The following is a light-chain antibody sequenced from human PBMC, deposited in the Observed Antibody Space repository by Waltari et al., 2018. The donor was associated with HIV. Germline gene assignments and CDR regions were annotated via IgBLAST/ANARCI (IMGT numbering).Light chain of an antibody. CDR2: SNN. V-gene: IGLV1-44*01. CDR3: AAWDDSLNGVV. J-gene: IGLJ2*01. Sequence: QSVLTQPPSASGTPGQRVTISCSGSSPNIGSNTVNWYQQPPGTAPKLLTHSNNQRPSGVPDRFSGSKSGTSASLAISGLQSEDEADYYCAAWDDSLNGVVFGGGTKLTVL. CDR1: SPNIGSNT.